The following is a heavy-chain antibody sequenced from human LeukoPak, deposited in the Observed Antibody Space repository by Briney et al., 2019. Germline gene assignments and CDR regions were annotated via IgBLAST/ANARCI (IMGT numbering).Heavy chain of an antibody. CDR1: GYTFTSYD. CDR2: MNPNSGNT. D-gene: IGHD4-17*01. Sequence: ASVKVSCKASGYTFTSYDINWVRQAAGHGLEWVGWMNPNSGNTGYAPKSQGGVTMTRSTSINTAYMELSSLRSEDTAVYYCARNDYGGHDAFDIWGQGTMVIVSS. V-gene: IGHV1-8*01. CDR3: ARNDYGGHDAFDI. J-gene: IGHJ3*02.